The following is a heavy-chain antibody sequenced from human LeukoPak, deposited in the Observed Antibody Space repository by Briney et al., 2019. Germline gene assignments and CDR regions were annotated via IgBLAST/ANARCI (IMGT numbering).Heavy chain of an antibody. V-gene: IGHV3-23*01. CDR1: GFNFSSFA. Sequence: GGSLRLSCVVSGFNFSSFAMNWVRQAPGKGLEWVSIISKTGSIASRADSLKGRFTISRDNSKNTVYLLMNSLRAEDTAVFYCARAVASNWFDPWGQGTLVTVSS. D-gene: IGHD4-23*01. CDR3: ARAVASNWFDP. J-gene: IGHJ5*02. CDR2: ISKTGSIA.